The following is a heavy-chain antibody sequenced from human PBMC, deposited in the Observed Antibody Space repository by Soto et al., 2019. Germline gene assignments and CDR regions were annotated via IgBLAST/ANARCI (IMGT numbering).Heavy chain of an antibody. J-gene: IGHJ4*02. V-gene: IGHV1-18*01. D-gene: IGHD3-22*01. CDR1: GYTFTSYG. CDR2: ISAYNGNT. CDR3: ARDTEYYDSSGSVPFDY. Sequence: ASVKVSCKASGYTFTSYGISWVRQAPGQGLEWMGWISAYNGNTNYAQKLQGRVTMTTDTSTSTAYMELRSLRSDDTAVYYCARDTEYYDSSGSVPFDYCGQGTLVTVSS.